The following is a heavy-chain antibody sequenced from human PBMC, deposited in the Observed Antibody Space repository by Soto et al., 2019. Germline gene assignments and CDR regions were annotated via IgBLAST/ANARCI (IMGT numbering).Heavy chain of an antibody. Sequence: QVQLQESGPGLVKPSETLSLTCTVSGGSISSYYWSWIRQPPGKGLEWIGYIYYSGSTSYNPSLKSRVTISVDTSKTQFSLKLSSVTAADTAVYYCASRYGGALDYWGQGTLVTVSS. V-gene: IGHV4-59*08. J-gene: IGHJ4*02. CDR2: IYYSGST. CDR1: GGSISSYY. CDR3: ASRYGGALDY. D-gene: IGHD4-17*01.